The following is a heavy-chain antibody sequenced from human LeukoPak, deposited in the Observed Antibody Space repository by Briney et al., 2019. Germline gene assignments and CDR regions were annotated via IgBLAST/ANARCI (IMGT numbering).Heavy chain of an antibody. V-gene: IGHV3-21*01. Sequence: GGSLRLSCAASGFTFSSYSMNWVRQAPGKELEWVSSISSSSSYIYYADSVKGRFTISRDNAKNSLYLQMNSLRAEDTAVYYCARVLMSTRDHCTNGVCYSDIRLDWFDPWGQGTLVTVSS. CDR2: ISSSSSYI. D-gene: IGHD2-8*01. CDR3: ARVLMSTRDHCTNGVCYSDIRLDWFDP. CDR1: GFTFSSYS. J-gene: IGHJ5*02.